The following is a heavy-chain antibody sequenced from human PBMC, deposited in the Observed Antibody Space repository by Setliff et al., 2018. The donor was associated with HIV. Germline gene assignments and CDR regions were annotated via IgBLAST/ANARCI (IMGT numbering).Heavy chain of an antibody. D-gene: IGHD3-22*01. Sequence: PSETLSLTCTVSGGSISSGDYYWSWIRQPPGKGLEWIGTVYYSGSTYYNPSLKSRVTISVDTSENQFSLKLTSVTAADTAIYYCARENGWLFGWFDPWGQGTPVTVSS. CDR2: VYYSGST. CDR1: GGSISSGDYY. J-gene: IGHJ5*02. CDR3: ARENGWLFGWFDP. V-gene: IGHV4-30-4*08.